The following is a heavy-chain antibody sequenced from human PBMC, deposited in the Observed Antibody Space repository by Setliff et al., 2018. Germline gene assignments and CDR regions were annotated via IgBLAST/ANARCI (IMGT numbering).Heavy chain of an antibody. CDR1: GFTFRNYG. D-gene: IGHD3-3*01. CDR2: IWFDGGNE. J-gene: IGHJ4*02. CDR3: AGDKPLQHNYNFWSGYCPY. Sequence: PGESLKISCAASGFTFRNYGMHWVRQAPGKGPEWVAVIWFDGGNEFYADSVRGRFTISRDNSKNMLYLQMDSLRVEDTAVYYCAGDKPLQHNYNFWSGYCPYGGQGTLVTVSS. V-gene: IGHV3-33*01.